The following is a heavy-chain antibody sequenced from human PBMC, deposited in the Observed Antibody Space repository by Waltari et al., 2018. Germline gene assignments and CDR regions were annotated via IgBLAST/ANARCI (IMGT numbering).Heavy chain of an antibody. J-gene: IGHJ4*02. D-gene: IGHD6-19*01. V-gene: IGHV3-7*03. Sequence: SGFTLSNYWMSWVRQAPGKGLEWVANINKDGTETYYVDSVRGRFTISKDDAKNSVYLQMNSLKVEDTAVYYCIRDYGSPYWGQGTLVTVSS. CDR1: GFTLSNYW. CDR2: INKDGTET. CDR3: IRDYGSPY.